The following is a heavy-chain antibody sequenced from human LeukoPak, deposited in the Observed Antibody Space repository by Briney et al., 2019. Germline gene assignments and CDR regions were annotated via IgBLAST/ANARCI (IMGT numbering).Heavy chain of an antibody. CDR2: INPNSGGT. CDR3: ARTSRSIADTGVDY. CDR1: GYTFTGYY. Sequence: ASVKVSCKASGYTFTGYYMHWVRQAPGQGLGWVGWINPNSGGTNYAQKFQGRVTMTRDTSISTAYMELSRLRSDDTAVYYCARTSRSIADTGVDYWGQGTLVTVSS. V-gene: IGHV1-2*02. J-gene: IGHJ4*02. D-gene: IGHD6-6*01.